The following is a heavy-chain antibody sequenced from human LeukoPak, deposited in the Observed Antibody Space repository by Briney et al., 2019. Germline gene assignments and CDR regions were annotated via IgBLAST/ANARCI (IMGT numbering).Heavy chain of an antibody. CDR3: ASLGYSIKPYYMDV. D-gene: IGHD6-13*01. Sequence: SETLSLTCAVYGGSFSGYYWSWIRQPPGKGLEWLGYIYYSGSTNYNPSLKSRVTISVDTSKNQFSLKLSSVTAADTAVYYCASLGYSIKPYYMDVWGKGTTVTVSS. V-gene: IGHV4-59*01. CDR1: GGSFSGYY. CDR2: IYYSGST. J-gene: IGHJ6*03.